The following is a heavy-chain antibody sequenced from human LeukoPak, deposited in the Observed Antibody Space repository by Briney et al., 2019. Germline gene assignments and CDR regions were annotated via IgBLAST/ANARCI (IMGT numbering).Heavy chain of an antibody. CDR3: ARGPAVDY. CDR1: GGSFSGYY. Sequence: SETLSLTCAVYGGSFSGYYWSWIRQPPGKGLEWIGEINHSGSTNYNPSLKSRVTISVDTSKNQFSLKLSSVTAADTAVYYCARGPAVDYWGQGTLVTVSS. V-gene: IGHV4-34*01. J-gene: IGHJ4*02. CDR2: INHSGST.